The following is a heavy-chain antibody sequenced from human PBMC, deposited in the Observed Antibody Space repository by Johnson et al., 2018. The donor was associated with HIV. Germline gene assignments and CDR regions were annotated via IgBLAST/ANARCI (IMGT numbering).Heavy chain of an antibody. J-gene: IGHJ3*02. CDR2: ISFDGRNK. CDR3: ARPTSQLHLWTDAFDI. D-gene: IGHD5-18*01. Sequence: QVQLVESGGGVVQPGRSLRLSCAASRFTFSSYSMHWVRQAPGKGLEWVAVISFDGRNKYYADSGKGRCTISRDNSKNTLYLQMNSLRAEDKAVYFFARPTSQLHLWTDAFDIWGQGTMVTVSS. CDR1: RFTFSSYS. V-gene: IGHV3-30*04.